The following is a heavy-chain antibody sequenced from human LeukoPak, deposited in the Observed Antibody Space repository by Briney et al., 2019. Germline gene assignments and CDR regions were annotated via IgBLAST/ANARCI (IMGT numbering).Heavy chain of an antibody. Sequence: ASVKVSCKASGYTFTSYGISWVRQAPGQGLEWMGWISAYNGNTNYAQKLRGRVTMTTDTSTSTAYMELRSLRSDDTAVYYCARDEYASSWYYFDYWGQGTPVTVSS. CDR3: ARDEYASSWYYFDY. CDR1: GYTFTSYG. V-gene: IGHV1-18*01. CDR2: ISAYNGNT. J-gene: IGHJ4*02. D-gene: IGHD6-13*01.